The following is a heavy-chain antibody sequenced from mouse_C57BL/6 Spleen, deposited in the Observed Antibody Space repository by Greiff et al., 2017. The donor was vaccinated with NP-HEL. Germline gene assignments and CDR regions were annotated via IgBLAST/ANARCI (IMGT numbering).Heavy chain of an antibody. J-gene: IGHJ3*01. CDR1: GFNIKDYY. CDR2: IDPEDGDT. CDR3: TSTTVVATPPGFAY. V-gene: IGHV14-1*01. Sequence: VQLQQSGAELVRPGASVKLSCTASGFNIKDYYMHWVKQRPEQGLEWIGRIDPEDGDTEYAPKFQGKATMTADTSSNTAYLQLSSLTSEDTAVYYGTSTTVVATPPGFAYWGQGTLVTVSA. D-gene: IGHD1-1*01.